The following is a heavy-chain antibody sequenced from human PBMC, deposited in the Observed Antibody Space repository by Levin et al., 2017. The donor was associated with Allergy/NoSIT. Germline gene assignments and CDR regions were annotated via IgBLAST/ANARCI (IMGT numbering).Heavy chain of an antibody. D-gene: IGHD2-2*02. V-gene: IGHV4-38-2*02. CDR3: ARVDPCNGPTCFTDWFFDL. CDR2: IYHTGST. J-gene: IGHJ2*01. CDR1: AYSISSDFY. Sequence: SQTLSLTCTVSAYSISSDFYWGWVRQPPGKGLEWIGTIYHTGSTNYNPSLKSRVILSVDTSKNQFSLKLSSVTAADTAVYYCARVDPCNGPTCFTDWFFDLWGRGTLVTVSS.